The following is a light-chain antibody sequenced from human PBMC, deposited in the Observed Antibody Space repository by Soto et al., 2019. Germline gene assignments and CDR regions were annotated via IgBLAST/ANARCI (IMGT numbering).Light chain of an antibody. V-gene: IGKV3-15*01. CDR1: QSVSSN. CDR2: GAS. J-gene: IGKJ3*01. Sequence: EIVMTQSPATLSVSPGERATLSCRASQSVSSNLAWYQQKPGQAPRLLIYGASTRATGIPARFSGSGSATEFTLTISSLQSEDFAVYYCQQYNNWSFGPGTKVDIK. CDR3: QQYNNWS.